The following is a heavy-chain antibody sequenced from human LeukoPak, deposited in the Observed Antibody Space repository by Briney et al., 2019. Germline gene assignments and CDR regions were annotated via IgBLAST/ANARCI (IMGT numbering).Heavy chain of an antibody. Sequence: ASVKVSCKASGYTFTGYYMHWVRQAPGQGLEWMGCINPSGGSTSYAQKFQGRVTMTRDTSTSAVYMELSSLRSEDTAVYYCARDLGLGNVLLWFGESMNGMDVWGQGTTVTVSS. V-gene: IGHV1-46*01. CDR1: GYTFTGYY. D-gene: IGHD3-10*01. CDR2: INPSGGST. CDR3: ARDLGLGNVLLWFGESMNGMDV. J-gene: IGHJ6*02.